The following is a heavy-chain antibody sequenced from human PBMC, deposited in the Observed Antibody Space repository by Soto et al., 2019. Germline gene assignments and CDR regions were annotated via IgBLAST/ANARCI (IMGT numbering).Heavy chain of an antibody. J-gene: IGHJ4*02. V-gene: IGHV3-53*01. CDR1: GLTVSDYH. D-gene: IGHD2-8*01. Sequence: PGGSLRLSCAASGLTVSDYHMNWVRQAPGKGLEWVSVIYKNGGTYYGDSVKGRFTISRDNSKNMVYLQMNSLRAEDTAVYYCARQWAVWGQGTLVTVSS. CDR3: ARQWAV. CDR2: IYKNGGT.